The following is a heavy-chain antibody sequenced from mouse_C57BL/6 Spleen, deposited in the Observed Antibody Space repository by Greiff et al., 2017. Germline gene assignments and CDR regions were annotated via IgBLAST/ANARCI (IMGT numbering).Heavy chain of an antibody. CDR1: GFTFSDYY. V-gene: IGHV5-16*01. D-gene: IGHD2-4*01. CDR3: AIYYDFDRGFAY. J-gene: IGHJ3*01. Sequence: EVKLVESEGGLVQPGSSMKLSCTASGFTFSDYYMAWVRQVPEKGLEWVANINYDGSSTYYLDSLKSRFIISRDNAKNILYLQMSSLKSEDTATYYCAIYYDFDRGFAYWGQGTLVTVSA. CDR2: INYDGSST.